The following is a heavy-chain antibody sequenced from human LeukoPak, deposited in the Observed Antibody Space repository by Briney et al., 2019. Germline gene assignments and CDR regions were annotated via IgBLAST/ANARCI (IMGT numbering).Heavy chain of an antibody. CDR2: ICSSSSYI. V-gene: IGHV3-21*01. J-gene: IGHJ4*02. CDR1: GFAFSSYS. D-gene: IGHD2-15*01. Sequence: GGSLRLSCAASGFAFSSYSMNWVRQAPGKGLEWVSYICSSSSYIYYADSVKGRFTISRDNSKNTLYLQMNMLIADDTAVYSGAKALFSRYCSGGSCYSGVDYWGQGTLVTVSS. CDR3: AKALFSRYCSGGSCYSGVDY.